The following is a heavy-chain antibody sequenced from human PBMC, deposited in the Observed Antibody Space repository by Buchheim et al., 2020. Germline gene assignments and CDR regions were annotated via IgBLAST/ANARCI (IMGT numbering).Heavy chain of an antibody. V-gene: IGHV3-30*04. CDR1: GFTFSSYA. Sequence: QVQLVESGGGVVQPGRSLRLSCAASGFTFSSYAMHWVRQAPGKGLEWVAVISYDGSNKYYADSVKGRFTISSDNSKNTLYLQMNSLRAEDTAVYYCARVRRGLGLDAFDIWGQGT. CDR2: ISYDGSNK. D-gene: IGHD3-16*01. J-gene: IGHJ3*02. CDR3: ARVRRGLGLDAFDI.